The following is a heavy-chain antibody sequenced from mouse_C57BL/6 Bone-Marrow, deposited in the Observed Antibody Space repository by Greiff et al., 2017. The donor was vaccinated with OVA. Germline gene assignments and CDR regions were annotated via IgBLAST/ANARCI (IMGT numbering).Heavy chain of an antibody. V-gene: IGHV1-82*01. Sequence: QVQLQQSGPELVKPGASVKISCKASGYAFSSSWMSWVKQRPGKGLEWIGRIYPGDGDTYYNGKFKGKATLTADKSSSTAYMQLSSLTSEDSAVYFCARSATTVASMDYWGQGTSVTVSS. CDR1: GYAFSSSW. D-gene: IGHD1-1*01. CDR2: IYPGDGDT. J-gene: IGHJ4*01. CDR3: ARSATTVASMDY.